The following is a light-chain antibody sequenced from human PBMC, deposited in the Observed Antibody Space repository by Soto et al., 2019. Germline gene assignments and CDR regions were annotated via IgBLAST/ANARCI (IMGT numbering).Light chain of an antibody. CDR1: SSNIGSNT. CDR2: NNN. V-gene: IGLV1-44*01. J-gene: IGLJ1*01. CDR3: AAWDDSLNGLV. Sequence: QSVLTQPPSASGTPGQRVTISCSGSSSNIGSNTVNWYQQLPGTAPKRLIYNNNQRPSGVPDRFSGSKSGTSASLAISGLQSEDEDDYYCAAWDDSLNGLVFGTGTKVTVL.